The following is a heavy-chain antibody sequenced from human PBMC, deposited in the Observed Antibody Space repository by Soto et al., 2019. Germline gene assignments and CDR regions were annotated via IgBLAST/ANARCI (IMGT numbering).Heavy chain of an antibody. CDR2: ISYDGSNK. V-gene: IGHV3-30*18. D-gene: IGHD2-15*01. Sequence: GGSLRLSCAASGFTFSSYGMHWVRQAPGKGLEWVAVISYDGSNKYYADSVKGRFTISRDNSKNTLYLQMNSLRAEDTAVYYCAKIGGGCSGGSCPLTYYYYGMDVWGQGTTVTVSS. CDR1: GFTFSSYG. J-gene: IGHJ6*02. CDR3: AKIGGGCSGGSCPLTYYYYGMDV.